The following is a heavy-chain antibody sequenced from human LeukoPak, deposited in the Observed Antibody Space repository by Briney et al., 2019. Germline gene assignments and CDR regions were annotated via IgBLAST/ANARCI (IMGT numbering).Heavy chain of an antibody. V-gene: IGHV3-23*01. CDR1: GFTFTDYA. D-gene: IGHD3-22*01. CDR3: AKGGSGYFLDL. J-gene: IGHJ5*02. CDR2: FSASGSTM. Sequence: GSLRLSCAPSGFTFTDYAMGWVRQAPGQGLEWALTFSASGSTMYYAGSVRVRFTISRDNSKNTLSLQMNSLRGDDTALYYCAKGGSGYFLDLWGQGTLVTVSS.